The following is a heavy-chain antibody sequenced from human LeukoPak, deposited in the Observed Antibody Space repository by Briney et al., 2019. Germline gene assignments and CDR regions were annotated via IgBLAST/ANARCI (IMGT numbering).Heavy chain of an antibody. V-gene: IGHV3-23*01. Sequence: PGGSLRLSCAAPGFTFSSYAMSWVRQAPRKGLEWVSGISVSSMGTYYAGSVKGRFTISRDNYKNTLYLQMNSLRAEDTAVYYCAKDSRDSSGMFDYWGEGTLVTVSS. D-gene: IGHD3-22*01. CDR1: GFTFSSYA. J-gene: IGHJ4*02. CDR2: ISVSSMGT. CDR3: AKDSRDSSGMFDY.